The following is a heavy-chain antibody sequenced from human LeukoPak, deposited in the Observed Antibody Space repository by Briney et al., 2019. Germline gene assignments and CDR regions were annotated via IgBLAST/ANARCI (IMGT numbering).Heavy chain of an antibody. Sequence: ASVKVSCKASGYTFTSYGISWVRQAPGQGLEWMGWISAYNGNTNYAQKLQGRVTMTTDTSTSTAYMELRSLRSDDTAVYYCARDLFYDYVWGSHLWGQGTLVTVSS. CDR2: ISAYNGNT. CDR3: ARDLFYDYVWGSHL. CDR1: GYTFTSYG. V-gene: IGHV1-18*01. J-gene: IGHJ4*02. D-gene: IGHD3-16*02.